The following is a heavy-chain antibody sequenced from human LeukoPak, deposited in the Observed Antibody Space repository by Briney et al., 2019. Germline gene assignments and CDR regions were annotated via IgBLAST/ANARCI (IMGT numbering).Heavy chain of an antibody. CDR3: ARGLRYFDWLLSWSDYYYMDV. V-gene: IGHV4-61*01. CDR1: GGSISSSSYY. CDR2: IYYSGST. Sequence: PSETLSLTCTVSGGSISSSSYYWSWIRQPPGKGLEWIGYIYYSGSTNYNPSLKSRVTISVDTSKNQFSLKLSSVTAADTAVYYCARGLRYFDWLLSWSDYYYMDVWGKGTTVTISS. J-gene: IGHJ6*03. D-gene: IGHD3-9*01.